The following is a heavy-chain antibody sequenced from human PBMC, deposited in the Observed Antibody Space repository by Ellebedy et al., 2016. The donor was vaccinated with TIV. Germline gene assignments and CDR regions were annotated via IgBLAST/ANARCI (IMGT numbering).Heavy chain of an antibody. CDR1: GFTFSFYW. CDR2: IEQFGTER. V-gene: IGHV3-7*01. Sequence: GESLKISCAASGFTFSFYWMGWVRQAPGKGLEWVANIEQFGTERHYVESVEGRFTISRDNVKNSLYLQMNSLRVEDTAVYYCVRDEAWGQGTMVTVPS. CDR3: VRDEA. J-gene: IGHJ3*01.